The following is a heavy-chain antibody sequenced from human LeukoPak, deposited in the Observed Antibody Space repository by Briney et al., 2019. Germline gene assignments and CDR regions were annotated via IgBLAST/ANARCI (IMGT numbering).Heavy chain of an antibody. CDR3: ANLPHYDFWSGYRVNGC. D-gene: IGHD3-3*01. J-gene: IGHJ4*02. CDR1: GFTFSSYG. Sequence: GRSLRLSCAASGFTFSSYGMHWVRQAPGKGLEWVAVISYDGSNKYYADYVKGRFTISRDNSKNTLYLQMNSLRAEDTAVYYCANLPHYDFWSGYRVNGCWGQGTLVTVSS. V-gene: IGHV3-30*18. CDR2: ISYDGSNK.